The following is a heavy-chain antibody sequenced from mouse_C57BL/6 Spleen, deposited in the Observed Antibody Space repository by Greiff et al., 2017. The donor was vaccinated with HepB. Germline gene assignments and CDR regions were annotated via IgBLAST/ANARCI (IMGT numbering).Heavy chain of an antibody. CDR2: IHPNSGST. CDR1: GYTFTSYW. J-gene: IGHJ2*01. V-gene: IGHV1-64*01. D-gene: IGHD2-4*01. CDR3: ARDDYDDFDY. Sequence: QVQLKHPGAELVKPGASVKLSCKASGYTFTSYWMHWVKQRPGQGLEWIGMIHPNSGSTNYNEKFKSKATLTVDKSSSTAYMQLSSLTSEDSAVYYCARDDYDDFDYWGQGTTLTVSS.